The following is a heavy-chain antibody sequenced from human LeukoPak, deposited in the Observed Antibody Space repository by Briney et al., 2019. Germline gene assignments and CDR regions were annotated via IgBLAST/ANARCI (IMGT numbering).Heavy chain of an antibody. Sequence: SETLSLTCTVSGGSVSSGSYYWSWIPQPPGKGLEWVGYIYYSGSTNYNPSLKSRVTISVDTSKNQFSLKLSSVTAADTAVYYCAREDYNLFFDYWGQGTLVTVSS. V-gene: IGHV4-61*01. CDR2: IYYSGST. D-gene: IGHD4-11*01. CDR1: GGSVSSGSYY. J-gene: IGHJ4*02. CDR3: AREDYNLFFDY.